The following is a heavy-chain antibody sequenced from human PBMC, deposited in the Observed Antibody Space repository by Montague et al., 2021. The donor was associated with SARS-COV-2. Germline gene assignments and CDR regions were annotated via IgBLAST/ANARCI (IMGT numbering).Heavy chain of an antibody. Sequence: SGTLSLTCAVSGASISSDNWWNWVRQSPGKGLEWIGEVCQAVGTNYNPSLKSRVTIAVDNFSNQVSMKMTSVTAADTAIYYCARVVRGCSGNSCYFDPWGQGTLVTVSS. CDR2: VCQAVGT. V-gene: IGHV4-4*02. D-gene: IGHD2-2*01. CDR1: GASISSDNW. J-gene: IGHJ5*02. CDR3: ARVVRGCSGNSCYFDP.